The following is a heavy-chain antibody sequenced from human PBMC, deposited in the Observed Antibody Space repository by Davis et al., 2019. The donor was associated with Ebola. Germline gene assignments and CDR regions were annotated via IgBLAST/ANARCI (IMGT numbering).Heavy chain of an antibody. CDR2: IIPIYGTS. Sequence: AASVKVSCKASGGTFSTYAISWVRQAPGQGLEWMGGIIPIYGTSNYAQKFQGRVTITADESTGTAYLDLRSLRSDDTAVYFCARTSIVGTTTTASDIWGQGTLVTVSS. CDR1: GGTFSTYA. CDR3: ARTSIVGTTTTASDI. V-gene: IGHV1-69*13. D-gene: IGHD1-26*01. J-gene: IGHJ3*02.